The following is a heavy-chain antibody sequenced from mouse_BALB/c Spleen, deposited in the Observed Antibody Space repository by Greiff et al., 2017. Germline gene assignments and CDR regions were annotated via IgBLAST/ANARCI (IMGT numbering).Heavy chain of an antibody. CDR2: IYPGSGNT. V-gene: IGHV1-77*01. CDR3: ARETSWFAY. Sequence: QVQLKESGAELARPGASVKLSCKASGYTFTDYYINWVKQRTGQGLEWIGEIYPGSGNTYYNEKFKGKATLTADKSSSTAYMQLSSLTSEDSAVYFCARETSWFAYWGQGTLVTVSA. CDR1: GYTFTDYY. J-gene: IGHJ3*01.